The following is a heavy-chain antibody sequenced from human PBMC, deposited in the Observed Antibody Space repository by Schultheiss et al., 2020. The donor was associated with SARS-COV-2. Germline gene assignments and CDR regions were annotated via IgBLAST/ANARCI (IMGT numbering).Heavy chain of an antibody. Sequence: GESLKISCAASGFTFSSYSMNWVRQAPGKGLEWVSYISSSSSTIYYADSVKGRFTISRDNSKNTLYLQMNSLRAEDTAVYYCARDPQRDYYYYMDVWGKGTTVTVSS. CDR2: ISSSSSTI. CDR3: ARDPQRDYYYYMDV. CDR1: GFTFSSYS. V-gene: IGHV3-48*01. J-gene: IGHJ6*03.